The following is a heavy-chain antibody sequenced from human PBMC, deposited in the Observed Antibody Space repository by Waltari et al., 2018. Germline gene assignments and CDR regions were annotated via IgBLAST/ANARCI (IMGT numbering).Heavy chain of an antibody. J-gene: IGHJ4*02. Sequence: QAQLQESGPGLVKPSETLSLTCTVSGGSVSSSSYYWSWIRQHQGKGLEWIGYIYYSGSTNYNPSLKSRVTISVDTSKNQFSLKLSSVTAADTAVYYCAREGLRGCGGDCYSFDYWGQGTLVTVSS. CDR1: GGSVSSSSYY. V-gene: IGHV4-61*01. D-gene: IGHD2-21*02. CDR2: IYYSGST. CDR3: AREGLRGCGGDCYSFDY.